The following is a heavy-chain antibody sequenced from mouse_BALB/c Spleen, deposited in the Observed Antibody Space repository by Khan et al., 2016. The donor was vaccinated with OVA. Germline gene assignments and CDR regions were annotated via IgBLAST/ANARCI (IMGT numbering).Heavy chain of an antibody. Sequence: EVQLQQSGPELMKPGASVKISCKASGYSFTTYYIHWVIQSHGKSLEWIGFIDPFSGGTTYNQKFKGKATLTADKSSSTAYIHLSNLTSEDSAVYYCTRHGYVAWFTYWGQGTRVTVSA. V-gene: IGHV1S135*01. J-gene: IGHJ3*01. D-gene: IGHD2-2*01. CDR3: TRHGYVAWFTY. CDR1: GYSFTTYY. CDR2: IDPFSGGT.